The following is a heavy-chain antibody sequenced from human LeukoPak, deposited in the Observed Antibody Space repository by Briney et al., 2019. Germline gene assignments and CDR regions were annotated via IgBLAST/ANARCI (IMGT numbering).Heavy chain of an antibody. J-gene: IGHJ6*04. CDR1: GGSFSGYY. D-gene: IGHD2-2*01. V-gene: IGHV4-34*01. CDR3: ARGQGCSSTSCYAVRGWRPYYYYGMDV. CDR2: IKPRGST. Sequence: SETLSLTCAVYGGSFSGYYWSWIRQPPGKGLEWIGGIKPRGSTQQKPSLKSRVTISVDTSKNQFSLKLSSVTAADTAVYYCARGQGCSSTSCYAVRGWRPYYYYGMDVWGKGTTVTVSS.